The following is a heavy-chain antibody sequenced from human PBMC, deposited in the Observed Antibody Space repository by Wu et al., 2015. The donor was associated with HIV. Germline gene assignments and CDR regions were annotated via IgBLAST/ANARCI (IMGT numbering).Heavy chain of an antibody. Sequence: QVQLVQSGAEVKKPGSSVKLSCKASGDSFSNYAINWVRQAPGQGLEWMGGIIPLLGTTNYAQTFQGRVTITADESASTAYMEVSRLTSDDTAVYYCARRPPHQFYMDVWGKGTTVTVSS. CDR2: IIPLLGTT. D-gene: IGHD1-14*01. CDR3: ARRPPHQFYMDV. CDR1: GDSFSNYA. J-gene: IGHJ6*03. V-gene: IGHV1-69*01.